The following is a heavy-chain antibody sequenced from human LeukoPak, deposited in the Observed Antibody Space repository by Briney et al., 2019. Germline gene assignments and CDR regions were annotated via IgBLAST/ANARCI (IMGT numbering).Heavy chain of an antibody. Sequence: SGTLSLTCAVSGVSISSSNWWSWVRQPPGKGLEWIGEIYHSGSTNYNPSLKSRVTISVDTSKNQFSLKLSSVTAADTAVYYCAREGLNMVRGVIPKEAWGWFDPWGQGTLVTVSS. CDR1: GVSISSSNW. CDR3: AREGLNMVRGVIPKEAWGWFDP. D-gene: IGHD3-10*01. V-gene: IGHV4-4*02. CDR2: IYHSGST. J-gene: IGHJ5*02.